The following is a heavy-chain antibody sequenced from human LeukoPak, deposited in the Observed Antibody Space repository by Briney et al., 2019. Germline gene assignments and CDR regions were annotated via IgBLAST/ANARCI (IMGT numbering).Heavy chain of an antibody. CDR1: GYSFTSYW. D-gene: IGHD1-26*01. J-gene: IGHJ4*02. V-gene: IGHV5-51*01. CDR3: ARPVEVGATTGFDY. Sequence: GESLEISCKGSGYSFTSYWIGWVRQMPGKGLEWMGIIYPGDSDTRYSPSFQGQVTISADRSISTAYLQWSSLKAADTATYYCARPVEVGATTGFDYWGQGTLVTVSS. CDR2: IYPGDSDT.